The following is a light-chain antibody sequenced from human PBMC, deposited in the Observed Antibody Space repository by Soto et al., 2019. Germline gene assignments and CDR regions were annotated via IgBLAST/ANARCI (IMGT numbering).Light chain of an antibody. V-gene: IGLV2-23*01. CDR2: EDY. Sequence: QSALTQPASVSGSPGQSITISCTGTSSDIGSYDRVSWYQWHPGKAPKLIIYEDYRRPSQISNRFSGSKSGNTASLTISGLQDEDEADYYCCSYAGSNIFAVFGGGTKLTVL. CDR1: SSDIGSYDR. CDR3: CSYAGSNIFAV. J-gene: IGLJ2*01.